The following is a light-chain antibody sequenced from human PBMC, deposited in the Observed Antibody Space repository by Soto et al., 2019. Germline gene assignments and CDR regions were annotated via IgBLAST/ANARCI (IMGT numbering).Light chain of an antibody. J-gene: IGKJ3*01. CDR1: QDISNQ. V-gene: IGKV1-33*01. Sequence: DIQLTQSPSSLSASVGDRVTITCQASQDISNQLNWYQQKPGKAPNLLIYDASDLETWVPSRFSGGGSGTVVSFSINSLQPEDIATYYCQKHDGVPLFGPGTNVEIK. CDR2: DAS. CDR3: QKHDGVPL.